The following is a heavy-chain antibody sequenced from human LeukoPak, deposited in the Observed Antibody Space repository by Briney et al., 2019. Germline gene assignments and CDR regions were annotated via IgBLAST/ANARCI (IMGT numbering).Heavy chain of an antibody. CDR3: ARASYYCARTSCYPGEY. J-gene: IGHJ4*02. CDR2: ISAYNGDT. CDR1: GGTFSSYA. V-gene: IGHV1-18*01. D-gene: IGHD2-2*01. Sequence: ASVKVSCKASGGTFSSYAISWVRQAPGQGLEWVGWISAYNGDTNYAQKFQDRVTMTTDSSTSTAYMELRSLRSDDTAVYYCARASYYCARTSCYPGEYWGQGTLITVSS.